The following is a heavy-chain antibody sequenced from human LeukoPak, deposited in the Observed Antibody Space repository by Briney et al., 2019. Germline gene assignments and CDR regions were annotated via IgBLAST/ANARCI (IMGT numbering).Heavy chain of an antibody. CDR1: GFTVSDNY. CDR3: ARDLYGSGSPTNLD. J-gene: IGHJ4*02. D-gene: IGHD3-10*01. Sequence: GGSLRLSCAASGFTVSDNYMSWVRQAPGKGLEWVSVIYRGGSTYYADSVKGRFTISRDNSKNTLYLQMNSLRGEDTAVYYCARDLYGSGSPTNLDWGQGTLVTVSS. CDR2: IYRGGST. V-gene: IGHV3-53*01.